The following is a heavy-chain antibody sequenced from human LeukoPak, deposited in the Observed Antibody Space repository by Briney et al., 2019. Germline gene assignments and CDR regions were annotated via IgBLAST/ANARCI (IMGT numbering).Heavy chain of an antibody. Sequence: PGGSLRLSCAASGFTVSSNYMSWVRQAPGKGLEWVSLFYSGGTTYYADSVKGRFTISRDNSKNTLHLQMNSLRAEDTAVYYCATTSSSDAFDIWGQGTMVTVSS. CDR2: FYSGGTT. V-gene: IGHV3-53*01. CDR3: ATTSSSDAFDI. CDR1: GFTVSSNY. J-gene: IGHJ3*02. D-gene: IGHD6-13*01.